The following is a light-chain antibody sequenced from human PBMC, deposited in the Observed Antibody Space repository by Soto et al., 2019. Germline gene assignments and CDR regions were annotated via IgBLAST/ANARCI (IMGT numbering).Light chain of an antibody. CDR2: AAS. J-gene: IGKJ4*01. CDR3: QQLESYPST. CDR1: QSISSY. Sequence: DIQLTHPPSSLSASVSDRRTITPGASQSISSYLNWYQQKPGKAPKLLIYAASTLQSGVPSRFSGGGSGTDFTLTISSLQPEDFATYYCQQLESYPSTFGGGTKVDIK. V-gene: IGKV1-39*01.